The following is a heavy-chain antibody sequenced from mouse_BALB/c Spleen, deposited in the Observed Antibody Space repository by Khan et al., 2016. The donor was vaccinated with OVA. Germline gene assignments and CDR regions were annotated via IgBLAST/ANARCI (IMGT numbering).Heavy chain of an antibody. CDR1: GFTFSSYT. Sequence: EVELVESGGGLVKPGGSLTLSCGASGFTFSSYTMSWVRQTPGTRLEWVATISSGGGATYYPDSVKGRFTICRDNPKNDLYLQMSRLRSEDTALDYCARSLIYYDYDGNAMDYWGQGTSVTVSS. J-gene: IGHJ4*01. D-gene: IGHD2-4*01. CDR3: ARSLIYYDYDGNAMDY. V-gene: IGHV5-9*03. CDR2: ISSGGGAT.